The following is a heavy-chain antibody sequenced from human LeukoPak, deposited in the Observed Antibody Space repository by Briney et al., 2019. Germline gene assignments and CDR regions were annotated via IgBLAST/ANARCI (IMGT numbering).Heavy chain of an antibody. CDR1: GFTFSSYG. D-gene: IGHD3-10*01. J-gene: IGHJ4*02. CDR2: ISYDGSNK. V-gene: IGHV3-30*03. Sequence: GGSLRLSCAASGFTFSSYGMHWVRQAPGKGLEWVAVISYDGSNKYYADSVKGRFTIFRDNAKNTVFLQMSSLRAEDTALYYCARKSASGNYPLDYWGQGTLVTVSS. CDR3: ARKSASGNYPLDY.